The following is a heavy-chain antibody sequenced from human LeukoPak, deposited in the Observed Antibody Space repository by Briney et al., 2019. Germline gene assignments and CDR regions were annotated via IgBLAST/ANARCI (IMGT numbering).Heavy chain of an antibody. CDR1: GYTFTGYY. D-gene: IGHD3-3*01. V-gene: IGHV1-2*06. CDR3: ARDPRITIFGVVMGNWFDP. J-gene: IGHJ5*02. Sequence: ASVKVSCKASGYTFTGYYMHWVRQAPGQGLEWMGRINPNSGGTNYAQKFQGRATMTRDTSISTAYMELSRLRSDDTAVYYCARDPRITIFGVVMGNWFDPWGQGTLVTVSS. CDR2: INPNSGGT.